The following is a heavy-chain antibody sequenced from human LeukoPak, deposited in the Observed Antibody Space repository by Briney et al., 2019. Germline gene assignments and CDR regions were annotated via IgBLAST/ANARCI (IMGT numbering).Heavy chain of an antibody. V-gene: IGHV3-23*01. CDR1: GFTFSSYA. CDR3: AKDLESVYYYDSSGYYSRPGYFDY. CDR2: ISGSGGST. Sequence: GGSLRLSCAASGFTFSSYAMSWVRQAPGKGLEWVSAISGSGGSTYYADSVKGRFTITRDNSKNTPYLQMNSLRAEDTAVYYCAKDLESVYYYDSSGYYSRPGYFDYWGQGTLVTVSS. D-gene: IGHD3-22*01. J-gene: IGHJ4*02.